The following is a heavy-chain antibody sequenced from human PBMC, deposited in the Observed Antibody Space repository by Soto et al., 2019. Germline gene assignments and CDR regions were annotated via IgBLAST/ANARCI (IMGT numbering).Heavy chain of an antibody. D-gene: IGHD2-15*01. CDR3: ARGQGVVVVAATMNAFDI. V-gene: IGHV4-34*01. J-gene: IGHJ3*02. CDR2: INHSGST. CDR1: GGSFSGYY. Sequence: QVQLQQWGAGLLKPSETLSLTCAVYGGSFSGYYWSWIRQPPGKGLERIGEINHSGSTNYNPSLKRRVTISVDTSKNQFSLKLSSVTAADTAVYYCARGQGVVVVAATMNAFDIWGQGTMVTVSS.